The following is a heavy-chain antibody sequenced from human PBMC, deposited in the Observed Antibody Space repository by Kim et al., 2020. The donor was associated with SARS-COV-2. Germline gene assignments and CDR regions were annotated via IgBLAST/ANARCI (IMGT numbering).Heavy chain of an antibody. D-gene: IGHD1-20*01. V-gene: IGHV6-1*01. CDR3: VREECFWYNWNDGSWFDP. Sequence: SQTLSLTCAISGDSVSSNSAAWNWIRQSPSRGLEWLGRTYYRSKWYNDYAVSVKSRITINPDTSKNQFSLQLNSVTPEDTAVYYCVREECFWYNWNDGSWFDPWGQGTLVTVSS. J-gene: IGHJ5*02. CDR1: GDSVSSNSAA. CDR2: TYYRSKWYN.